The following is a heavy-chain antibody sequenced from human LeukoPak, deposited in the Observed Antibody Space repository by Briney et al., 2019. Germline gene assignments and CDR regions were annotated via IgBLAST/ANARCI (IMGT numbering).Heavy chain of an antibody. J-gene: IGHJ5*02. CDR1: GFTFSGYC. CDR2: INIDGATT. D-gene: IGHD1-26*01. CDR3: VRGAVGTGVWFDP. Sequence: GGSLRLSCAASGFTFSGYCMHWVRQAPGKGLEWVSGINIDGATTNYADSVKGRFTISRDNAKNTLHLQMNSLRADDTAVYYCVRGAVGTGVWFDPWGQGTLVTVSS. V-gene: IGHV3-74*01.